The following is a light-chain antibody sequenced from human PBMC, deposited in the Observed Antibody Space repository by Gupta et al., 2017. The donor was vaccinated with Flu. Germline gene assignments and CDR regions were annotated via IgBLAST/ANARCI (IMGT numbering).Light chain of an antibody. V-gene: IGLV2-11*01. Sequence: QSALTQPRSVSGSPGPSVTISCTGTSSDVGGYNYVSWYQQHPGKAPKLMIYDVSKRPSGVADRFSGYKSGNTAILTSSGLQAEDEADYYCCSYAGSYTWVFGGGTKLTVL. J-gene: IGLJ3*02. CDR2: DVS. CDR1: SSDVGGYNY. CDR3: CSYAGSYTWV.